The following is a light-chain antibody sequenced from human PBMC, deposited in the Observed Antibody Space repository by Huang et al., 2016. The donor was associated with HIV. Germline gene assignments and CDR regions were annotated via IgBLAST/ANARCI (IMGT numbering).Light chain of an antibody. CDR3: QHRTSPYT. V-gene: IGKV3-11*01. CDR1: QSVSTY. CDR2: DAS. J-gene: IGKJ2*01. Sequence: VLTQSPATLSLSPGERATLSCRASQSVSTYLASYQHKPGQAPRRLIDDASNRATGVPARFSGSGSGTDFTLTISSLEPEDFAVYYCQHRTSPYTFGQGTKLEIK.